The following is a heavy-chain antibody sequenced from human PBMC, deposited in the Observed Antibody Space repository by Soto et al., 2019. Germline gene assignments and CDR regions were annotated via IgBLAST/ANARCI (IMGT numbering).Heavy chain of an antibody. CDR1: GFTFSSYA. CDR2: ISGSGGST. V-gene: IGHV3-23*01. CDR3: AKDDCSGGSCYSIPFDY. D-gene: IGHD2-15*01. J-gene: IGHJ4*02. Sequence: GGSLRLSCAASGFTFSSYAMSWDRQAPGKGLEWVSAISGSGGSTYYADSVKGRFTISRDNSKNTLYLQMNSLRAEDTAVYYCAKDDCSGGSCYSIPFDYWGQGTLVTVSS.